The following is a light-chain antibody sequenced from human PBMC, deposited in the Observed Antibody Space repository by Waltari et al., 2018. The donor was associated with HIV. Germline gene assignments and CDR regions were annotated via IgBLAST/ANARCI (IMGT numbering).Light chain of an antibody. J-gene: IGLJ2*01. CDR1: SGDVGAYNY. CDR3: TSHAGRENHVV. Sequence: QSALTQPPSASGSPGQSVTISCTGTSGDVGAYNYVSWYQQHPDKAPLLIFYEVTKRPSGVPDRFFGSKSGNTASLTVSGLQAEDEADYYCTSHAGRENHVVFGGGTKLTVL. V-gene: IGLV2-8*01. CDR2: EVT.